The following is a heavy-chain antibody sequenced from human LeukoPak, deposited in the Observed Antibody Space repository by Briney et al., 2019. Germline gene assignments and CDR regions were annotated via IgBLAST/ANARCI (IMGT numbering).Heavy chain of an antibody. CDR2: VYYSGST. D-gene: IGHD2-2*01. Sequence: SETLSLTCTVSGGSISSYYWSWIRQPPGKGLEWIGYVYYSGSTNYNPSLKSRVTISVDTSKNQFSLKLSSVTAADTAVYYCARETKGICSSTSCPNWFDPWGQGTLVTVSS. V-gene: IGHV4-59*01. CDR3: ARETKGICSSTSCPNWFDP. CDR1: GGSISSYY. J-gene: IGHJ5*02.